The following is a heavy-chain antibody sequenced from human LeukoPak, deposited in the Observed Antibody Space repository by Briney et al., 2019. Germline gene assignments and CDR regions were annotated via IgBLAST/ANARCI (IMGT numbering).Heavy chain of an antibody. D-gene: IGHD5-12*01. CDR3: ARLQWLGGPMIPGHDDY. J-gene: IGHJ4*02. CDR2: INPSGGST. CDR1: GYTFTSYY. Sequence: ASVKVSCKASGYTFTSYYMHWVRQAPGQGLEWMGIINPSGGSTSYAQKFQDRVTMTRDTSTSTVYMELSSLRSEDTAVYYCARLQWLGGPMIPGHDDYWGQGTLVTVSS. V-gene: IGHV1-46*01.